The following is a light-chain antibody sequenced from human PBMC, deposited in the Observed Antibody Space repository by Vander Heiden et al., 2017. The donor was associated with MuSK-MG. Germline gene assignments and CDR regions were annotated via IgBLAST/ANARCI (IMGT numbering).Light chain of an antibody. V-gene: IGKV3-20*01. J-gene: IGKJ4*01. CDR1: QSVSSSY. CDR3: QQDGSSPRT. Sequence: EIVLTQSPGTLSLSPGERATLSCRASQSVSSSYLAWYQQKPGQAPRLLIYGASSRATGIPDRFSGSGSGTDFTLTISRLEPEDFAVYYCQQDGSSPRTFGGGTQVEIK. CDR2: GAS.